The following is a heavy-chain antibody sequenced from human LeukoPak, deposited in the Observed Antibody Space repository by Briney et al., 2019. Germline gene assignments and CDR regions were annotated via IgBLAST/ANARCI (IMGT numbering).Heavy chain of an antibody. V-gene: IGHV4-38-2*01. CDR1: GYSISSGYY. J-gene: IGHJ4*02. CDR2: IYHSGST. D-gene: IGHD1-1*01. Sequence: SSETLSLTCAVSGYSISSGYYWGWIRQPPGKGLEWIGSIYHSGSTYYNPSLKSRVTISVDTSKNQFSLKLSSVTAADTAVYYCARRPQGDWNDAYYFDYWGQGTLVTVSS. CDR3: ARRPQGDWNDAYYFDY.